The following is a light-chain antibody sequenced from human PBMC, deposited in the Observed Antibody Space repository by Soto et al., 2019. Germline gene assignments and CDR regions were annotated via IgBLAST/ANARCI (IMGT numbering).Light chain of an antibody. CDR3: QQAYDIPRT. CDR2: KAS. J-gene: IGKJ1*01. V-gene: IGKV1-5*03. Sequence: DIEMTQSPSTLSASVGDRVTITCRASQSISSWLAWYQQKPGKPPKLLIYKASSLDSGVPSTFSGSGSGTEFTLTINSLQPEDFATYYCQQAYDIPRTFGQGTKVDIK. CDR1: QSISSW.